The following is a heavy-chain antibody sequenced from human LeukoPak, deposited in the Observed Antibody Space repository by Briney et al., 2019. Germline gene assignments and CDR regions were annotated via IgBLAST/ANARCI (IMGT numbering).Heavy chain of an antibody. CDR3: ARFDGEQQLGRFDP. V-gene: IGHV1-69*13. D-gene: IGHD6-13*01. CDR2: IIPIFGTA. Sequence: SVKVSCKASGGTFSSYAISWVRQAPGQGLEWMGGIIPIFGTANYAQKFQGRVTSTADESTSTAYMELSSLRSEDTAVYYCARFDGEQQLGRFDPWGQGTLVTVSS. CDR1: GGTFSSYA. J-gene: IGHJ5*02.